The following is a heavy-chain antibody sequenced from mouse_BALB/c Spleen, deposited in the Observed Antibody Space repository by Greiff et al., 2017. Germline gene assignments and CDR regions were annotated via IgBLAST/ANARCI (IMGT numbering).Heavy chain of an antibody. CDR3: AREGGYDYDFDY. Sequence: EVQRVESGGGLVQPGGSLKLSCAASGFTFSSYGMSWVRQTPDKRLELVATINSNGGSTYYPDSVKGRFTISRDNAKNTLYLQMSSLKSEDTAMYYCAREGGYDYDFDYWGQGTTLTVSS. CDR1: GFTFSSYG. J-gene: IGHJ2*01. V-gene: IGHV5-6-3*01. CDR2: INSNGGST. D-gene: IGHD2-4*01.